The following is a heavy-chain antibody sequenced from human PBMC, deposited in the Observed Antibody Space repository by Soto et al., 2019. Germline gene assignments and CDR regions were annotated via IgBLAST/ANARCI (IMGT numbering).Heavy chain of an antibody. Sequence: QVQLVQSGAELKKPGASVKVSCKASGYTFSNYDMNWVRQATGQGPEWIGWVNPNNGDTGYAQKFXGXVXLTTDISTTTAYMELTSLRSEDTAIYYCAKVSRKGSAIDFDYWGQGPLITVSS. J-gene: IGHJ4*02. CDR3: AKVSRKGSAIDFDY. V-gene: IGHV1-8*01. CDR1: GYTFSNYD. D-gene: IGHD3-10*01. CDR2: VNPNNGDT.